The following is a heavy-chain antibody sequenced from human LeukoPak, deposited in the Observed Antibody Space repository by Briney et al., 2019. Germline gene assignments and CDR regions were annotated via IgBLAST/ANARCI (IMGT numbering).Heavy chain of an antibody. CDR3: ARDPGYCSSTSCYGYAFDI. D-gene: IGHD2-2*01. Sequence: TLSLTCTVSGGSISSGSYYWSWIRQPAGKGLEWIGRIYTSGSTNYNPSLKSRVTISVDTSKNQFSLKLSSVTAADTAVYYCARDPGYCSSTSCYGYAFDIWGQGTMVTVSS. CDR2: IYTSGST. V-gene: IGHV4-61*02. CDR1: GGSISSGSYY. J-gene: IGHJ3*02.